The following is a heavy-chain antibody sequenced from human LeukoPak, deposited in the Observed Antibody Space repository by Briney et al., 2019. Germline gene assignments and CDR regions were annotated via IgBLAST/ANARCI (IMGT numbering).Heavy chain of an antibody. D-gene: IGHD6-25*01. CDR1: GGSISSSSYY. V-gene: IGHV4-39*07. CDR3: ARDLADSSGSNAFDI. CDR2: IYYSGST. J-gene: IGHJ3*02. Sequence: PSETLSLTCTVAGGSISSSSYYWGWLRQPPGKGLEWIGSIYYSGSTYYNPSLKSRVTISVDTSKNQFSLKLSSVTAADTAVYYCARDLADSSGSNAFDIWGQGTMATVSS.